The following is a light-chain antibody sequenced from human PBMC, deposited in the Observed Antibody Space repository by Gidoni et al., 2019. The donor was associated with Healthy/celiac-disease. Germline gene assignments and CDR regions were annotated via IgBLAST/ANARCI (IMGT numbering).Light chain of an antibody. CDR1: SSNSGSNT. CDR2: SNN. Sequence: QSVLTQPPSASGTSGKRVTISCSGSSSNSGSNTVNWYQQLPGTAPKLLIYSNNQRPSGVPDRFSGSKSGTSASLAISGLQSEDEADYYCAAWDDSLNGVVFGGGTKLTVL. V-gene: IGLV1-44*01. J-gene: IGLJ2*01. CDR3: AAWDDSLNGVV.